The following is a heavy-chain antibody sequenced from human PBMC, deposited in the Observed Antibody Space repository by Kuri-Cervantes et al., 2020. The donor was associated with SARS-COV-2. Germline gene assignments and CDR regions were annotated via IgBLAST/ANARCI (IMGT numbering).Heavy chain of an antibody. CDR2: IGPSGTTK. V-gene: IGHV3-23*01. Sequence: GGSLRLSCAASGFTFSSYAMSWVRQAPGKGLEWVSNIGPSGTTKYYADSVKGRFTISRDNSKNTLYLQMNSLRAEDTAVYYCAKEPPYDSSGYYPYWGQGTLVTVSS. J-gene: IGHJ4*02. CDR3: AKEPPYDSSGYYPY. D-gene: IGHD3-22*01. CDR1: GFTFSSYA.